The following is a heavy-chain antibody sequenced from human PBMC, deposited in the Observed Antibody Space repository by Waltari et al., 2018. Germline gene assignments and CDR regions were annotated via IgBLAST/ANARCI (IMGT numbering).Heavy chain of an antibody. V-gene: IGHV1-69*05. Sequence: QVQLVQSGAEVKKPGSSVKVSCKASGGTFSSYAISWVRQGPGQGLEWMGGIIPIFGTANYAQKFQGRVTITTDESTSTAYMELSSLRSEDTAVYYCAREVVPAAGHYYYYMDVWGKGTTVTVSS. J-gene: IGHJ6*03. CDR2: IIPIFGTA. CDR1: GGTFSSYA. CDR3: AREVVPAAGHYYYYMDV. D-gene: IGHD2-2*01.